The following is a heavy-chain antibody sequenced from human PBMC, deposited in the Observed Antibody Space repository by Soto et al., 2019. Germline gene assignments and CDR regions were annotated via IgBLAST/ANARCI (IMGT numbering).Heavy chain of an antibody. CDR1: GGSFSDSA. CDR3: AREAYGYSGGYSYYGMDV. Sequence: QVQLVQSGAEVKKLGSSVKFSCKAPGGSFSDSALSWVRQAPGQGLEWMGGIIPNFGSPDYAQKFLGRVTVTADESTSTDYKELSSLRTEDTAIYYWAREAYGYSGGYSYYGMDVWGQGTTVTVSS. V-gene: IGHV1-69*01. CDR2: IIPNFGSP. J-gene: IGHJ6*02. D-gene: IGHD6-25*01.